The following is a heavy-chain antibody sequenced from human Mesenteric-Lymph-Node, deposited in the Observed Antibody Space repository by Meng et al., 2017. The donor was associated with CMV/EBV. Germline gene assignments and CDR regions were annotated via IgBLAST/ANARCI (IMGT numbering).Heavy chain of an antibody. Sequence: SFSGGTSHWDWIRQSPGKGLEWIGSIYYSGSTDYNPSLKRRVTMSVDTSTHQFYLRLRSVTAADTAVYYCARRLVTLYSYGRGYFDSWGQGTLVTVSS. J-gene: IGHJ4*02. V-gene: IGHV4-39*01. CDR3: ARRLVTLYSYGRGYFDS. CDR2: IYYSGST. CDR1: SFSGGTSH. D-gene: IGHD5-18*01.